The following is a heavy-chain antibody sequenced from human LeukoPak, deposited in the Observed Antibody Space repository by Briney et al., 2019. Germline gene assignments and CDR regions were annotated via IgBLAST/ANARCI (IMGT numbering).Heavy chain of an antibody. J-gene: IGHJ4*02. Sequence: NPSETLSLTCAVYGGTFSGYYWSWIRQPPGKGLEWISYISSSGSTIYYADSVKGRFTISRDNAKNSLYLQMNSLRGEDTAVYYCARSVAVAGTDYFDYWGQGTLVTVSS. V-gene: IGHV3-11*01. D-gene: IGHD6-19*01. CDR3: ARSVAVAGTDYFDY. CDR2: ISSSGSTI. CDR1: GGTFSGYY.